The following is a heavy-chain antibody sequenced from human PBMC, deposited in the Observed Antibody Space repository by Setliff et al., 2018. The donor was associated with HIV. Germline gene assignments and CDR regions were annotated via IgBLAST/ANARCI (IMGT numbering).Heavy chain of an antibody. D-gene: IGHD3-3*01. J-gene: IGHJ4*02. V-gene: IGHV5-51*01. Sequence: GESLKISCQASGYSFTNYWVGWVRQMPGNGLEWVGLIWPDDSDTIYSPSFQGQVSLSADKSTSTVYLQWSSLKAPDTAMYYCARLSKFYDFWTPDYWGQGTLVTVSS. CDR2: IWPDDSDT. CDR3: ARLSKFYDFWTPDY. CDR1: GYSFTNYW.